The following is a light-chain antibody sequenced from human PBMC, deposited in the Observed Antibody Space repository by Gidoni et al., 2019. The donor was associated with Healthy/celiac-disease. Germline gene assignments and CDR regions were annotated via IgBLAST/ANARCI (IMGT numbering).Light chain of an antibody. CDR3: QQLNSYPLT. Sequence: DIQLTQSPSFLSASVGDIVTITCRASQGISSYLAWYPQKPGKAPKLLIYAASTLQSGVPSRFSGSGAGTEFTLTISSRQPEDFATYYCQQLNSYPLTFGGGTKVEIK. V-gene: IGKV1-9*01. CDR1: QGISSY. J-gene: IGKJ4*01. CDR2: AAS.